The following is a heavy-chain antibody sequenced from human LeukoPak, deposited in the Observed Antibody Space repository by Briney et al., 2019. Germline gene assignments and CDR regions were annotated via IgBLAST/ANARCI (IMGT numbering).Heavy chain of an antibody. V-gene: IGHV4-30-4*01. D-gene: IGHD3-9*01. CDR2: IYYSGST. CDR3: ARSVTGYYPYYFDY. J-gene: IGHJ4*02. Sequence: SQTLSLTCTVSGGSISSGDYYWSWIRQPPGKGLEWIGYIYYSGSTYYNPSLKSRVTISVDTSKNQFSLKVRSVTAADTAVYYCARSVTGYYPYYFDYWGQGTLVTVSS. CDR1: GGSISSGDYY.